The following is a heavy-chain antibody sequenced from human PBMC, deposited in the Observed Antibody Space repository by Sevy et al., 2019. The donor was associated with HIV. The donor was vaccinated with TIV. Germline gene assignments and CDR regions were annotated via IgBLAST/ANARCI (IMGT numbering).Heavy chain of an antibody. CDR2: ICHSEQT. CDR3: VQWLAAFALVHS. Sequence: SETLSLTCAVSGGSVTSSDYSWGWIRQPPGKGLEWVGCICHSEQTYYNPSLKSRVTISVDASQNLFSLKLTSGTAAETAVYYCVQWLAAFALVHSWGQGTLVTVSS. V-gene: IGHV4-39*02. CDR1: GGSVTSSDYS. J-gene: IGHJ4*02. D-gene: IGHD2-8*01.